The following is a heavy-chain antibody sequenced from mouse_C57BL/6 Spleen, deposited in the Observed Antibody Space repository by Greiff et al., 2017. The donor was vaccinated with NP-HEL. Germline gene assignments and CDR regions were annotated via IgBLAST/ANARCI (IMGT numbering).Heavy chain of an antibody. CDR1: GYTFTSYW. CDR2: IHPNSGST. CDR3: ARSPMITTYYFDY. V-gene: IGHV1-64*01. Sequence: QVQLQQPGAELVKPGASVKLSCKASGYTFTSYWMHWVKQRPGQGLEWIGMIHPNSGSTNYNEKFKSKATLTVDKSSSTAYMQLSSLTSEDSAVYYCARSPMITTYYFDYWGQGTTLTVSS. D-gene: IGHD2-4*01. J-gene: IGHJ2*01.